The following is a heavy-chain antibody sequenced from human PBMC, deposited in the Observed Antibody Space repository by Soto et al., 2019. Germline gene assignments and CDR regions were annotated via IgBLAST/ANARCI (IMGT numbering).Heavy chain of an antibody. J-gene: IGHJ5*02. CDR2: IIPIFSKT. V-gene: IGHV1-69*01. D-gene: IGHD2-15*01. CDR3: ARDVVRSSGGDA. CDR1: GGTFSTSS. Sequence: QVQLVQSGAEVKEPGTSVKVSCKASGGTFSTSSFVWVRQGPGQGLEWMGGIIPIFSKTNVAQKFQGRVTFTAHESTRTAYMELSSLRSEDTAIYYCARDVVRSSGGDAWGQGTLVTVSS.